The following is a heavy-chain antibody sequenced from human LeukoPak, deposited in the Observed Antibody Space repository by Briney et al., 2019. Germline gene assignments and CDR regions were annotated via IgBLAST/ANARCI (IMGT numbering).Heavy chain of an antibody. CDR2: IYPGDSDT. D-gene: IGHD4-17*01. Sequence: GESLKISCQGSGYSFTNYWIGWVRQMPGKGLEWMGIIYPGDSDTRYSPSFQGQVTISADKSIRTAYPQWSSLKASDTAIYYCARPSTTVDWYFDLWGRGTLVTVSS. CDR3: ARPSTTVDWYFDL. CDR1: GYSFTNYW. V-gene: IGHV5-51*01. J-gene: IGHJ2*01.